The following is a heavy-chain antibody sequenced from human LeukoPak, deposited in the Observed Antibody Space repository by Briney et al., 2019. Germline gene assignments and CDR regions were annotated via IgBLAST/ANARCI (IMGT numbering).Heavy chain of an antibody. V-gene: IGHV4-59*01. D-gene: IGHD3-9*01. Sequence: SETLSLTCTVSGGSISSYYWSWIRQPPGKGLEWIGYIYYSGSTNYNPSLKSRVTISVDTSKNQFSLKLSSVTAADTAVYYCASALYDILTGYAFDYWGQGTLVTVSS. CDR2: IYYSGST. CDR1: GGSISSYY. J-gene: IGHJ4*02. CDR3: ASALYDILTGYAFDY.